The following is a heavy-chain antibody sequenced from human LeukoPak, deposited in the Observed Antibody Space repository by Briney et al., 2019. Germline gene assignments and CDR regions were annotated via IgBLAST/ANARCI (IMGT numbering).Heavy chain of an antibody. CDR2: IYYSGTT. CDR1: GGSISGSSDY. Sequence: SETLSLTCTVSGGSISGSSDYWGWIRQPPGKGLEWIGSIYYSGTTYYHPSLKSRLTISVDTSKNQFSLKLSSVTAADTAVYYCARGRPYNVGLPPWFDPWGQGTLVTVSS. CDR3: ARGRPYNVGLPPWFDP. J-gene: IGHJ5*02. D-gene: IGHD1-14*01. V-gene: IGHV4-39*07.